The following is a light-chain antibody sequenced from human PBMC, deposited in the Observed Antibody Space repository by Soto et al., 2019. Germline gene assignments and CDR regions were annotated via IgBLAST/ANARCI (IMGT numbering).Light chain of an antibody. J-gene: IGLJ1*01. V-gene: IGLV1-44*01. CDR1: SSNIGSNN. CDR3: AAWDDSLNGHV. Sequence: QSVLTQPPSASGTPGQRVTISCSGSSSNIGSNNVNWYQQLPGTAPKLLIYNNNQRPSGVPDRFSGSKSGTSASLAISGLQSEDEADYYCAAWDDSLNGHVFGTGTKVTVL. CDR2: NNN.